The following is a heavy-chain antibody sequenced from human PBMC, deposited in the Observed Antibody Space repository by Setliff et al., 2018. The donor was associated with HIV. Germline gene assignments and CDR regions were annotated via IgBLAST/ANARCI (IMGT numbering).Heavy chain of an antibody. CDR2: INPSGNST. V-gene: IGHV1-46*01. CDR3: ARGAGYSRGWYADY. D-gene: IGHD6-19*01. Sequence: ASVKVSCKASGYTFTSYYMHWVRQAPGQGLEWMGVINPSGNSTVYAQTFQGRVIMTRDTSTSTVYMELSSLISKDTAVYYCARGAGYSRGWYADYWGQGTRVTVSS. CDR1: GYTFTSYY. J-gene: IGHJ4*02.